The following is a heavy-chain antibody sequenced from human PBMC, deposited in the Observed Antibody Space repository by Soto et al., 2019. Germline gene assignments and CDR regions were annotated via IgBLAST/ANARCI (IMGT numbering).Heavy chain of an antibody. CDR3: ARDSSMVRGVKAPLYYYGMDV. CDR1: GFTVSSNY. CDR2: ISYDGSNK. D-gene: IGHD3-10*01. J-gene: IGHJ6*02. V-gene: IGHV3-30-3*01. Sequence: GGSLRLSCAASGFTVSSNYMSWVRQAPGKGLEWVAVISYDGSNKYYADSVKGRFTISRDNSKNTLYLQMNSLRAEDTAVYYCARDSSMVRGVKAPLYYYGMDVWGQGITVTVSS.